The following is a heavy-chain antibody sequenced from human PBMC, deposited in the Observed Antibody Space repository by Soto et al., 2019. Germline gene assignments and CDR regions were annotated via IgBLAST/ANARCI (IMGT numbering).Heavy chain of an antibody. Sequence: EVQLVESGGGLVQPGRSLRLSCAASGFTFDDYVMHWVRQAPGKGLEWVSGISWNSGSIGYADSVKGRFTISRDNAKNSLYLQMNSLRAEDTALYYCAKNSLAAADFYGMYVWGQGTTVTVSS. CDR2: ISWNSGSI. CDR1: GFTFDDYV. V-gene: IGHV3-9*01. CDR3: AKNSLAAADFYGMYV. J-gene: IGHJ6*02. D-gene: IGHD6-13*01.